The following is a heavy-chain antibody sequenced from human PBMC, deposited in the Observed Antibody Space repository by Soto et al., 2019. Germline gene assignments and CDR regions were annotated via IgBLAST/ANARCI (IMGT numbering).Heavy chain of an antibody. Sequence: AGGFMRLWWGASGVNCSSYAVHWVRQAPGKGLEWVAVISYDGSNKYYADSVKGRFTISRDNSKNTLYLQMNSLRAEDTAVYYCARVGPLWFGELYPYYYYGMDVWGQGTTVTVSS. CDR2: ISYDGSNK. D-gene: IGHD3-10*01. CDR3: ARVGPLWFGELYPYYYYGMDV. V-gene: IGHV3-30-3*01. J-gene: IGHJ6*02. CDR1: GVNCSSYA.